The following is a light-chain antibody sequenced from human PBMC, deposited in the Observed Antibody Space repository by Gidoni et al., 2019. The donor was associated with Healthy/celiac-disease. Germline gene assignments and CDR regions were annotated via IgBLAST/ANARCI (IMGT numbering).Light chain of an antibody. CDR3: SSYTSSSTPYV. CDR1: SSDVGGYNY. CDR2: EVS. Sequence: QSALTQPASVSGSPGQSITISCTGPSSDVGGYNYVPWYQQHPGKAPKLMIDEVSNRPSGVSNRFSGSKSGNTASLTISGLQAEDEADYYCSSYTSSSTPYVFGTGTKVTVL. V-gene: IGLV2-14*01. J-gene: IGLJ1*01.